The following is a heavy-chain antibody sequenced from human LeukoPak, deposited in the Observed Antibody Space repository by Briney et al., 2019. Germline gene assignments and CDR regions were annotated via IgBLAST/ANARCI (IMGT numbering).Heavy chain of an antibody. Sequence: ASVKVSCKASGGTFSSYAISWVRQAPGQGLEWMGRIIPIFGTANYAQKFQGRVTITTDESTCTAYMELSSLRSEDTAVYYCAREGDYYDSSGYSSRSYWGQGTLVTASS. V-gene: IGHV1-69*05. CDR1: GGTFSSYA. J-gene: IGHJ4*02. D-gene: IGHD3-22*01. CDR3: AREGDYYDSSGYSSRSY. CDR2: IIPIFGTA.